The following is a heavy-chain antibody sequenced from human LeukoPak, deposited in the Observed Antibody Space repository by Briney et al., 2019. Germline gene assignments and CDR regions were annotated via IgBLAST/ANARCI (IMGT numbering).Heavy chain of an antibody. V-gene: IGHV4-39*02. J-gene: IGHJ4*02. CDR1: GGSISSSSYY. Sequence: SETLSLTCTVSGGSISSSSYYWGWIRQPPGKGLEWIGSIYYSRSTYYNPSLKSRVTISVDTSKNQFSLRLNSVTAADTAVYYCARDRDGYNFRFDYWGQGTLVTVSS. CDR2: IYYSRST. CDR3: ARDRDGYNFRFDY. D-gene: IGHD5-24*01.